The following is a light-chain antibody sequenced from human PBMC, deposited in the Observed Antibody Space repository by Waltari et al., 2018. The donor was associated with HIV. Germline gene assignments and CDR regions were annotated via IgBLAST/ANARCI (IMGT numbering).Light chain of an antibody. CDR3: CSFAGTYTYV. CDR2: DVN. Sequence: QSALIQPRSVSGPPGQPVTIPCPGPTTGFRGYIMVSWYQHHPGNAPKLMIFDVNKRPSGVPDRFSGSKSGNTASLTISGLQAEDEADYYCCSFAGTYTYVFGTGTKVIVL. J-gene: IGLJ1*01. V-gene: IGLV2-11*01. CDR1: TTGFRGYIM.